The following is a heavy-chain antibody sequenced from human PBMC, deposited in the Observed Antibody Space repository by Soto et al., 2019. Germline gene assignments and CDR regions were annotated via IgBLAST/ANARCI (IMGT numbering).Heavy chain of an antibody. V-gene: IGHV1-2*02. CDR1: GYTFTGYY. D-gene: IGHD2-2*01. J-gene: IGHJ6*02. CDR3: ARERYQVISDGMDV. Sequence: QVQLVQSGADVKTPGASVRVSCKASGYTFTGYYVHWVRDAPGQWLVWMGWINPETGGTSYAQKFQGRVTVSRDTSINTAYLELSRLRFDDAAVYFCARERYQVISDGMDVWGQVTTVTVSS. CDR2: INPETGGT.